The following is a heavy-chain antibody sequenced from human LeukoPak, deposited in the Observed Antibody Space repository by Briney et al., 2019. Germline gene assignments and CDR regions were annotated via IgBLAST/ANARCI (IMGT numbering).Heavy chain of an antibody. Sequence: SETLSLTCTVSGGSISSYYWSWIRQPPGKGLEWIGYIYYSGSTNYNPSLKSRVTISVDTSKNQFSLKLSSVTAADTAVYYCARGNGYSGWFDPWGQGTLVTVSS. V-gene: IGHV4-59*01. D-gene: IGHD5-24*01. J-gene: IGHJ5*02. CDR3: ARGNGYSGWFDP. CDR1: GGSISSYY. CDR2: IYYSGST.